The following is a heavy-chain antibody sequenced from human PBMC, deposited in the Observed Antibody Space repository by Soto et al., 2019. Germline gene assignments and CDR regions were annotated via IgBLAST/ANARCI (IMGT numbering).Heavy chain of an antibody. J-gene: IGHJ4*02. CDR2: FYSGGAT. Sequence: EVQVLESGGGLVQPGGSLRLYCAASGFTVTSDYMTWVRQAPGKGLEWVSVFYSGGATNYADSVKGRFIISRDNSKNTLYLQMNSLRLEDTAMYYCTRKFDCWGRGTLVTVSS. CDR3: TRKFDC. CDR1: GFTVTSDY. V-gene: IGHV3-66*01.